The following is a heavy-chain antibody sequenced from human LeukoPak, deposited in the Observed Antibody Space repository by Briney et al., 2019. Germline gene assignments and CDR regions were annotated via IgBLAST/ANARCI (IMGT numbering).Heavy chain of an antibody. CDR2: IRYDGSNK. J-gene: IGHJ4*02. Sequence: QTGGSLRHSCAASGFTFSSYGMHWVRQAPGKGLEWVAFIRYDGSNKYYADSVKGRFTISRDNSKNTLYLQMNSLRAEDTAVYYCAKDYGSLFDYWGQGTLVTVSS. CDR3: AKDYGSLFDY. CDR1: GFTFSSYG. D-gene: IGHD5-24*01. V-gene: IGHV3-30*02.